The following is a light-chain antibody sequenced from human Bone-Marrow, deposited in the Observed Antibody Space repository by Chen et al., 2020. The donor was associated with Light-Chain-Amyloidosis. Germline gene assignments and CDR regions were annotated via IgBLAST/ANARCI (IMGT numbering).Light chain of an antibody. CDR2: EVT. CDR1: SSDVGGDNH. V-gene: IGLV2-14*01. Sequence: QSALTQPASVSGPPGQPITLSCTGTSSDVGGDNHVSWYQQHPDKAPKLMIYEVTNRPSWVPDRFSGSKSDNTASLTISGLQTEDEADYFCSSYTITNTLVFGSGTRVTVL. CDR3: SSYTITNTLV. J-gene: IGLJ1*01.